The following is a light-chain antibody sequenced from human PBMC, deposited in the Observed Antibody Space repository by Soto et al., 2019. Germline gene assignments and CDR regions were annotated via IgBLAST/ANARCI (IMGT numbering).Light chain of an antibody. Sequence: QSALTQSASVSGSPGQSITIPCTGTSSDVGGYNYVCWYQQHPGKAPKLIIYEVSNRPSGVSNRFSGSKSANTASLTVSGLQAEDEAEYYCASYRSSSPYVFGTGTKLTVL. CDR3: ASYRSSSPYV. CDR2: EVS. V-gene: IGLV2-14*01. CDR1: SSDVGGYNY. J-gene: IGLJ1*01.